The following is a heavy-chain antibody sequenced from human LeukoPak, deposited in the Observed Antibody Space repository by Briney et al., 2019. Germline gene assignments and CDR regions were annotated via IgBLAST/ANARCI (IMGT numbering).Heavy chain of an antibody. CDR2: ISSSSSYI. D-gene: IGHD6-13*01. J-gene: IGHJ4*02. CDR3: ARDGYSSSWFDY. CDR1: GFTFSSYS. V-gene: IGHV3-21*01. Sequence: GGSLRLSCAASGFTFSSYSMNWVRQAPGKGLEWVSSISSSSSYIYYADSVKGRFTISRDNAKNPLYLQMNSLRAEDTAVYYCARDGYSSSWFDYWGQGTLVTVSS.